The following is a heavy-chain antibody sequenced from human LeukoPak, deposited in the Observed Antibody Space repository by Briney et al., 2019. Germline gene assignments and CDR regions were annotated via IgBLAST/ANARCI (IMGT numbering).Heavy chain of an antibody. CDR1: GFTFSSYG. CDR3: AREAQYCGGDCPNDAFDI. J-gene: IGHJ3*02. Sequence: GGSLRLSCAASGFTFSSYGMHWVRQAPGKGLEWVAFIRYDGSNKYYADSVKGRFTISRDNSKNTLYLQMNSLRAKDTAVYYCAREAQYCGGDCPNDAFDIWGQGTMVTVSS. V-gene: IGHV3-30*02. CDR2: IRYDGSNK. D-gene: IGHD2-21*02.